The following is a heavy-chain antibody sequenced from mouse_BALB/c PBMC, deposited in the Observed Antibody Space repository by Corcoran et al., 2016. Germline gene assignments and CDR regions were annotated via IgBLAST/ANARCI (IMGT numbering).Heavy chain of an antibody. V-gene: IGHV14-3*02. CDR3: ARGILRLRYFDV. Sequence: EVQLQQSGAELVKPGASVKLSCTASGFNIKDTYMHWVKQRPEQGLEWIGRIDPANGNTKYDPKFQGKATITADTSSNTAYLQLSSLTSEDTAVYYCARGILRLRYFDVWGAGTTVIVSS. CDR2: IDPANGNT. J-gene: IGHJ1*01. D-gene: IGHD1-2*01. CDR1: GFNIKDTY.